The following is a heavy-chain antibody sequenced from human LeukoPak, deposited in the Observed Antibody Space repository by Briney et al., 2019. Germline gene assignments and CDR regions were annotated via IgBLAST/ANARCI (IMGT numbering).Heavy chain of an antibody. V-gene: IGHV4-38-2*01. CDR1: GYSISSGYY. CDR3: ARHRYYYDSSGSYYFDY. CDR2: IYHSGST. J-gene: IGHJ4*02. D-gene: IGHD3-22*01. Sequence: PSETLSLTCAVSGYSISSGYYWGWIRQPPGNGLEWIGSIYHSGSTYYNPSLKSRVTISVDTSRNQFSLRLSSVTAADTAVYFCARHRYYYDSSGSYYFDYWGQGTLVTVSS.